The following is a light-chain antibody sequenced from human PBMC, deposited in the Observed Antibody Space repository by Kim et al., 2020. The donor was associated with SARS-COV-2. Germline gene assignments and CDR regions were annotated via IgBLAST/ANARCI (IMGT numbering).Light chain of an antibody. CDR2: GTS. CDR3: LQHNTYPFT. J-gene: IGKJ3*01. Sequence: DIQMTQSPSSLSASIGDRVTITCRASQGIRSDLAWYQQTPGKAPKRLIYGTSNLQSGVPSRFSGSGSGTLFTLTINGLQPEDFATYYCLQHNTYPFTFGPGTKVDIK. CDR1: QGIRSD. V-gene: IGKV1-17*01.